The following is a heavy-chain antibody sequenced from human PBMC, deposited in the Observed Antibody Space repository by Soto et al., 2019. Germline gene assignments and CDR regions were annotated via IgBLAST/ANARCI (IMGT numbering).Heavy chain of an antibody. D-gene: IGHD2-2*01. J-gene: IGHJ6*02. CDR2: LYHIGST. CDR1: GYSISSGDY. V-gene: IGHV4-38-2*01. CDR3: RSSTSCYDESCVDV. Sequence: SETLSLTCAVSGYSISSGDYWAWIRQPPGRGLEWIGSLYHIGSTHYNTSLKSRVTISVDTSKNHFSLELSSVTAADTAIYYCRSSTSCYDESCVDVWGQGTMVTVSS.